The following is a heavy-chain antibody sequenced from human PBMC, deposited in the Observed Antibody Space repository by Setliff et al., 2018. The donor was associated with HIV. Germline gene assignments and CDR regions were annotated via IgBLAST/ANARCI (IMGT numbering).Heavy chain of an antibody. CDR3: ARDLAYCSGGSCYRPLIYYFYYMDV. CDR1: GHTFTDYY. Sequence: ASVKVSCKTSGHTFTDYYMHWMRQAPGRGLEWMGWISAHNGRIDYAQKFQGRVTMTTDRSTSTAYMELSSLTSDDTATYYCARDLAYCSGGSCYRPLIYYFYYMDVWGKGTPVTVSS. D-gene: IGHD2-15*01. V-gene: IGHV1-18*04. J-gene: IGHJ6*03. CDR2: ISAHNGRI.